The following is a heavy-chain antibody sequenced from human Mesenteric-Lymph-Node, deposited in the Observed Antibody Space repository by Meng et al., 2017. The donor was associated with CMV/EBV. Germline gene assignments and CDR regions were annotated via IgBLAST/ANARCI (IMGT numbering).Heavy chain of an antibody. J-gene: IGHJ5*01. CDR1: GFMFTASS. CDR2: ISAYNGNT. Sequence: ASVKVSCKTSGFMFTASSMHWVRQAPGQGLEWMGWISAYNGNTDYEQKFQGRVTMTTDTSTNTVNMELRSLTSDDTAVYYCARVRYHESSGWFDSWGQGTLVTVSS. CDR3: ARVRYHESSGWFDS. V-gene: IGHV1-18*04. D-gene: IGHD3-22*01.